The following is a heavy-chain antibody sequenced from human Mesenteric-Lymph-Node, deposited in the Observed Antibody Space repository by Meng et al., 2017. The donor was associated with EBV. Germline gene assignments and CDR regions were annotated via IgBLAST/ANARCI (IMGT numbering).Heavy chain of an antibody. Sequence: QAKRQGSGPGLVKPSGTLSLTFAVSSGSISNSNWWSWVRQPPGKGLQWIGEIFHSGGTNYNPSLKSRVTISVDKSKNQFSLKVNSLTAADTAVYYCARITFGGAIGDWGQGTLVTVSS. D-gene: IGHD3-16*02. V-gene: IGHV4-4*02. CDR1: SGSISNSNW. CDR3: ARITFGGAIGD. J-gene: IGHJ4*02. CDR2: IFHSGGT.